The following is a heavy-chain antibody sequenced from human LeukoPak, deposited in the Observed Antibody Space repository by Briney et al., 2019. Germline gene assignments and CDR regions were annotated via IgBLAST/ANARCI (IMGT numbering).Heavy chain of an antibody. CDR1: GGSISSSSYY. J-gene: IGHJ4*02. CDR3: ARGLAGTFDY. D-gene: IGHD1-1*01. CDR2: IYYSGST. Sequence: SETLSLTCTVSGGSISSSSYYWGWIRQPPGKGLEWIGSIYYSGSTYYNPSLKSRVTISVDKSKNQFSLKLSSVTAADTAVYYCARGLAGTFDYWGQGTLVTVSS. V-gene: IGHV4-39*07.